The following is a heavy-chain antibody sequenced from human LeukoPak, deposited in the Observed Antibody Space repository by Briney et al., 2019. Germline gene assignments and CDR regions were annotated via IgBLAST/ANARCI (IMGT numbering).Heavy chain of an antibody. CDR2: ISYDGSNK. CDR1: GFTFSSYA. CDR3: ARDPSYYYDSSGYY. Sequence: PGGSLRLSCAASGFTFSSYAMHWVRQAPGKGLEWVAVISYDGSNKYYADSVKGRFTISRDNSKNTLYLQMNSLRAEDAAVYYYARDPSYYYDSSGYYWGQGTLVTVSS. D-gene: IGHD3-22*01. V-gene: IGHV3-30-3*01. J-gene: IGHJ4*02.